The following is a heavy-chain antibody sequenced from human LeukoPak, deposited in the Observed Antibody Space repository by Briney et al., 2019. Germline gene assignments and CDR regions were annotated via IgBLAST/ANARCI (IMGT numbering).Heavy chain of an antibody. CDR1: VYTFTGYY. Sequence: GASVKVSCKASVYTFTGYYMHWVRQAPGQGLESMGWINPNSGGTNYAQKFQGRVTMTTDTSTSTAYMELRSLRSDDTAVYYCARVAWGTAMVTGEPDYWGQGTLVTVSS. D-gene: IGHD5-18*01. CDR2: INPNSGGT. V-gene: IGHV1-2*02. J-gene: IGHJ4*02. CDR3: ARVAWGTAMVTGEPDY.